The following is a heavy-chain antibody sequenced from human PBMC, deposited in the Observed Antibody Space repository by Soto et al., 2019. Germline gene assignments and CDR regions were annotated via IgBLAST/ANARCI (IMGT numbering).Heavy chain of an antibody. CDR1: GGSFSGYY. J-gene: IGHJ4*02. CDR2: INHSGTT. CDR3: ARTLYGDGVDF. D-gene: IGHD4-17*01. Sequence: PSETLSLTCAVYGGSFSGYYWSWIRQPPGKGLEWIGEINHSGTTNYNPSLKSRVTISVDTSKNQFSLKLSSVTAADTAVYYCARTLYGDGVDFWGRGTLVTVST. V-gene: IGHV4-34*01.